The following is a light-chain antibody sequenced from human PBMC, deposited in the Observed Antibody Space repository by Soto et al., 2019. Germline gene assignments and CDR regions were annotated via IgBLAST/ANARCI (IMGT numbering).Light chain of an antibody. CDR1: QSVSSD. J-gene: IGKJ4*01. CDR3: QQYKNWPLT. V-gene: IGKV3-15*01. CDR2: GAS. Sequence: EIVMMQSPATLSVSPGERATLSCRASQSVSSDLAWYQHKTGQAPRLLIHGASTRATGVPARFSGSGSGTEFTLTISSLQSEDFAVYYCQQYKNWPLTFGGGTKVEIK.